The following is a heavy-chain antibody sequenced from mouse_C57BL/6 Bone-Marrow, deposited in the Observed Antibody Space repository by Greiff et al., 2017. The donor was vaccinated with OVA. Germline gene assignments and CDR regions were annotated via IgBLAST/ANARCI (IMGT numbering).Heavy chain of an antibody. CDR3: ARSDY. J-gene: IGHJ2*01. V-gene: IGHV1-82*01. CDR1: GYAFSSSW. CDR2: IYPGDGDT. Sequence: VQLQQSGPELVKPGASVKISCKASGYAFSSSWMNWVKQRPGKGLEWIGRIYPGDGDTNYKGKFKGKATLTADKSSSTAYMQLSSLTSEDSAVYFCARSDYWGQGTTLTVSS.